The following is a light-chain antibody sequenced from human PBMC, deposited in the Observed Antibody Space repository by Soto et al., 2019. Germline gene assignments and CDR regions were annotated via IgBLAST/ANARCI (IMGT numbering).Light chain of an antibody. CDR1: QSVSSY. CDR2: DAS. CDR3: QQRSNWPPIT. V-gene: IGKV3-11*01. Sequence: EVVLTQSPVTLSLSPGERATLSCWASQSVSSYLAWYQQKPGQAPRLLIYDASNRATGIPARFSGSGSGTDFTLTISSLEPEDFAVHYCQQRSNWPPITLGQGTRLEIK. J-gene: IGKJ5*01.